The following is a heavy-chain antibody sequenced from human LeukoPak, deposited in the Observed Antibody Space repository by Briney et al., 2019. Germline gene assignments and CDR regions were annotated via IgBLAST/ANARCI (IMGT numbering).Heavy chain of an antibody. Sequence: ASVKVSCKASGYTFTSYDINWVRQATGQGLEWMGWMNPNSGSTGYAQKFQGRVTMTRNTSISTAYMELSSLRSEDTAVYYCARGPVLLWFGELLYYGMDVWGQGTTVTVSS. V-gene: IGHV1-8*01. CDR1: GYTFTSYD. D-gene: IGHD3-10*01. CDR2: MNPNSGST. CDR3: ARGPVLLWFGELLYYGMDV. J-gene: IGHJ6*02.